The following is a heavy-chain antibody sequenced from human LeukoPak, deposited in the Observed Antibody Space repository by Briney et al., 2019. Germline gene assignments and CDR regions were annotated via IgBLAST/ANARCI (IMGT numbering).Heavy chain of an antibody. CDR2: MNPNSGNT. CDR3: ARSITMVQGVIMSY. V-gene: IGHV1-8*01. Sequence: ASVKVSCKASGYTFTSYGINWVRQATGQGLEWMGWMNPNSGNTGYAQKFQGRVTMTRNTSISTAYMELSSLRSEDTAVYYCARSITMVQGVIMSYWGQGTLVTVSS. D-gene: IGHD3-10*01. CDR1: GYTFTSYG. J-gene: IGHJ4*02.